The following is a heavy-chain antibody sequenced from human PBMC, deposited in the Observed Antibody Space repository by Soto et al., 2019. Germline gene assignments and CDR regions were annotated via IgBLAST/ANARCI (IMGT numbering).Heavy chain of an antibody. J-gene: IGHJ4*02. CDR1: GFTFSNSW. V-gene: IGHV3-74*01. CDR2: INADGTST. Sequence: GSLRLSCAASGFTFSNSWMHWVRQVSGKGLEWVSRINADGTSTSYADSVKGRFTISRNNAKNTLYLHVNSLRAEDTAVYYCVKVLARGVGVPRFYFDSWGQGALVTVSS. CDR3: VKVLARGVGVPRFYFDS. D-gene: IGHD2-2*01.